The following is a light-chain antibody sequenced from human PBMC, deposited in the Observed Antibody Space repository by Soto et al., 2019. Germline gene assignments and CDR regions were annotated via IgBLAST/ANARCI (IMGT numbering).Light chain of an antibody. CDR1: QSVSSY. Sequence: EIVLTQSPATLSLSPGERATLSCRASQSVSSYLAWYQQKPGQAPRLLIYDASNRATGIPARFSGSWSGTDFTLTISSLEPEDFAVYYCQQRSNWPSVFTFGPGTKVDIK. CDR2: DAS. J-gene: IGKJ3*01. CDR3: QQRSNWPSVFT. V-gene: IGKV3-11*01.